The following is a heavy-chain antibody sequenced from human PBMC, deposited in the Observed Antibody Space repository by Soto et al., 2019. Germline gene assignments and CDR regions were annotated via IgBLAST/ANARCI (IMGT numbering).Heavy chain of an antibody. CDR2: IYGDGTTT. Sequence: EVQLVESGGDLVQPGGSLRLSCAASGGTFSGYWMHWVRRVPGKGPVWVSRIYGDGTTTTYADSVQGRFTISRDTGKNTVYLQMNSLRVDDTGVYFCARSCCGEQNWFDPWGQGTLVTVSS. J-gene: IGHJ5*02. D-gene: IGHD4-17*01. CDR1: GGTFSGYW. V-gene: IGHV3-74*01. CDR3: ARSCCGEQNWFDP.